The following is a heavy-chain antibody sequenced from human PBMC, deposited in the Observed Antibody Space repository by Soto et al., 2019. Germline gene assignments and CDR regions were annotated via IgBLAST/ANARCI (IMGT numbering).Heavy chain of an antibody. V-gene: IGHV3-23*01. Sequence: EVQLLESGGGLVQPGGSLRLSCVASGFTFSSYAMTWVRQAPGKGLEWVSVVCGSGTKTFYADSVKGRFIISRDNSKNTLYLQMNRLRAEQTAVDYCAYDWVTTVATLRQWFDSWGQGTLVTVSS. CDR1: GFTFSSYA. CDR3: AYDWVTTVATLRQWFDS. CDR2: VCGSGTKT. J-gene: IGHJ5*01. D-gene: IGHD4-17*01.